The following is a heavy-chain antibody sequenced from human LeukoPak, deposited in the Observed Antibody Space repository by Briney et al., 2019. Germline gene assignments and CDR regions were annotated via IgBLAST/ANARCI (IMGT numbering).Heavy chain of an antibody. CDR1: GGSISSGGYY. CDR3: ARRAAAGTGVVAVFDY. D-gene: IGHD6-13*01. J-gene: IGHJ4*02. V-gene: IGHV4-31*03. Sequence: PSETLSLTCTVSGGSISSGGYYWSWIRQHPGKGLEWIGYIYYSGSTYYNPSLKSRVTISVDTSKNQFSLKLSSVTAADTAVYYCARRAAAGTGVVAVFDYWGQGTLVTVSS. CDR2: IYYSGST.